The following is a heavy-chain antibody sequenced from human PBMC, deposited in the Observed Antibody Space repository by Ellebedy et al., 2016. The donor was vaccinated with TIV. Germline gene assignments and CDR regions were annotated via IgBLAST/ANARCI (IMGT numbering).Heavy chain of an antibody. J-gene: IGHJ4*02. V-gene: IGHV3-11*01. Sequence: GGSLRLXCAASGFTFSDYYMSWIRQAPGKGLEWVSYISSSGSTIYYADSVKGRFTISRDNAKNSLYLQMNSLRAEDTAVYYCARASSGSYSYLFFGYWGQGTLVTVSS. D-gene: IGHD1-26*01. CDR1: GFTFSDYY. CDR2: ISSSGSTI. CDR3: ARASSGSYSYLFFGY.